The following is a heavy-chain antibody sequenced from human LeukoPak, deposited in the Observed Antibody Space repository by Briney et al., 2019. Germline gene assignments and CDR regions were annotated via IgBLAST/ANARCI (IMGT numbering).Heavy chain of an antibody. J-gene: IGHJ5*02. D-gene: IGHD2-2*01. Sequence: ASVKVSCKASGYTFTSYGISWVRQAPGQGLEWMGWISGYNAKTNYAEKVQGRVTMTTDTSTSTAYMELRSLRSDDTAVYYCARGYCSSTSCYINNWFDPWGQGTLVTVSS. CDR2: ISGYNAKT. CDR3: ARGYCSSTSCYINNWFDP. V-gene: IGHV1-18*01. CDR1: GYTFTSYG.